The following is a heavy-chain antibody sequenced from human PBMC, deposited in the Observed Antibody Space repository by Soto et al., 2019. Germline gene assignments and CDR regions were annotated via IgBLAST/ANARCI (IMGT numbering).Heavy chain of an antibody. J-gene: IGHJ2*01. CDR2: IGGDGGST. CDR1: GFTFSSYA. Sequence: EVPLLESGGGLVQPGGSLRLSCAASGFTFSSYAMNWVRQAPGKGLEWVSLIGGDGGSTYYADSVRGRFTISRDNSXXTLYLQMNSLRAEDTAIYYCAKAYSSIWSHWYFDLWGLGTLVTVSS. CDR3: AKAYSSIWSHWYFDL. D-gene: IGHD6-13*01. V-gene: IGHV3-23*01.